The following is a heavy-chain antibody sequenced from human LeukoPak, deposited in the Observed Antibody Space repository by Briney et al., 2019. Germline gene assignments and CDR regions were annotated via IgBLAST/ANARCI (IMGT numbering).Heavy chain of an antibody. J-gene: IGHJ6*02. D-gene: IGHD3-9*01. CDR1: GFTFSDYY. CDR2: ISSSGSTI. Sequence: GGSLRLSCAASGFTFSDYYMSWIGQAPGKGLDWVSYISSSGSTIYYADSVKGRFTISRDNAKNSLYLQMNSLRAEDTAVYYCARGMADILTGYANYYYYGMDVWGQGTTVTVSS. V-gene: IGHV3-11*01. CDR3: ARGMADILTGYANYYYYGMDV.